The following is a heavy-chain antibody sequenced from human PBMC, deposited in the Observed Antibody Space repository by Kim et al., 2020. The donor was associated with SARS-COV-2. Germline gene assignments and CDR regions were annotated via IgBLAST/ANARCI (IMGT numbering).Heavy chain of an antibody. Sequence: SETLSLTCAVYSGSFRGYYWNWIRQPPGMGLEWIGEMDDSGRANYNPSLKSRLTLSVDTSKNQFFLKLTSVTAADSAVYYGARRPSGIDWWG. CDR1: SGSFRGYY. D-gene: IGHD3-9*01. CDR3: ARRPSGIDW. J-gene: IGHJ6*01. V-gene: IGHV4-34*10. CDR2: MDDSGRA.